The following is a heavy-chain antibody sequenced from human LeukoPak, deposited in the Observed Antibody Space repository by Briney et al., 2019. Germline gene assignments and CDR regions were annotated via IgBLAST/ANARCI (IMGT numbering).Heavy chain of an antibody. V-gene: IGHV3-30*18. CDR2: ISYDGSNK. J-gene: IGHJ2*01. CDR1: GFTFSSYG. D-gene: IGHD6-13*01. CDR3: AKDAAAAGQWYFDL. Sequence: AGGSLRLSCAASGFTFSSYGMHWVRRAPGKGLEWVAVISYDGSNKYYADSVKGRFTISRDNSKNTLYLQMNSLRAEDTAVYYCAKDAAAAGQWYFDLWGRGTLVTVSS.